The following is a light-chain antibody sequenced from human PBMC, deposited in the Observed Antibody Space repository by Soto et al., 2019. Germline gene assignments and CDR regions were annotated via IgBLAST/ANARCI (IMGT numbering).Light chain of an antibody. V-gene: IGKV1-5*01. CDR1: QSISDS. Sequence: IRMTQSPSSLSASTGDRVTITCRASQSISDSLAWYQQKPGKAPFLLISDASNLERGVPSRFSGSGSGTEFTLTISSMQPDDFATYYCQQYTSYYTFGQGTRLEIK. J-gene: IGKJ5*01. CDR3: QQYTSYYT. CDR2: DAS.